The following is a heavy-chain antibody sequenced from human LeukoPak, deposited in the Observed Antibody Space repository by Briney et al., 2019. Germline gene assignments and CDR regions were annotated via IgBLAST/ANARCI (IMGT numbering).Heavy chain of an antibody. D-gene: IGHD5-24*01. CDR2: INNDGSST. J-gene: IGHJ3*02. V-gene: IGHV3-74*01. CDR1: GFTFSSYW. CDR3: AREGDGYNDAFDI. Sequence: GGSLRLSCAASGFTFSSYWMNWVRQAPGKGLVWVSRINNDGSSTNYADSVKGRFTISRDNAKNTLYLQMHSLRAEDTAVYYCAREGDGYNDAFDIWGQGTMVTVSS.